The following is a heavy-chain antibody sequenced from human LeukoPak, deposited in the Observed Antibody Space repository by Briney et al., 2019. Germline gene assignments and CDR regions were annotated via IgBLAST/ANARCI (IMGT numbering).Heavy chain of an antibody. CDR3: ATTPREYSSNWYYFDY. D-gene: IGHD6-13*01. CDR2: IHTRGTT. V-gene: IGHV4-61*02. CDR1: GSSISSGVYY. Sequence: SETLSLTYTFSGSSISSGVYYWSWIRQPAGKGLEWIRRIHTRGTTNYNPSLKSRVTISVDTPKSHFSLNLSSVTDADTAVYYCATTPREYSSNWYYFDYWGQGILVTVSS. J-gene: IGHJ4*02.